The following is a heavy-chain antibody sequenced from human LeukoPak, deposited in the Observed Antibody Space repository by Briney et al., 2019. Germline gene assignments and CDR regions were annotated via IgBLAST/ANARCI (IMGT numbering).Heavy chain of an antibody. CDR3: AKEIDYGDYED. J-gene: IGHJ4*02. V-gene: IGHV3-23*01. CDR2: ISGSGGST. D-gene: IGHD4-17*01. CDR1: GFTFSRYA. Sequence: GGSLRLSCAASGFTFSRYAMNWVRQAPGKGLEWVSTISGSGGSTYYADSVKGRFTISRDNSKNTLYLQMNSLRAEDTAVYYCAKEIDYGDYEDWGQGTLVTVSS.